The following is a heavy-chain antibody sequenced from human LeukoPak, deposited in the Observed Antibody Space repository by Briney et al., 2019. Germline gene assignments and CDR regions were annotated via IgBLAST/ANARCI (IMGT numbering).Heavy chain of an antibody. CDR2: ISGSGGST. D-gene: IGHD4-17*01. Sequence: GGSLRLSCAASGFTFSSYAMSWVRQAPGKGLEWVSAISGSGGSTYYADSVKGRLTICRDSSKNTLYLQRKSLIAADTTVNDCAKVDGGYMTFYYWGQGTLVTVSS. J-gene: IGHJ4*02. CDR1: GFTFSSYA. CDR3: AKVDGGYMTFYY. V-gene: IGHV3-23*01.